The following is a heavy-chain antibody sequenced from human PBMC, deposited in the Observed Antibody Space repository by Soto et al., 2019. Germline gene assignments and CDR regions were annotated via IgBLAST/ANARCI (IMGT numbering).Heavy chain of an antibody. CDR1: GASISSGGYY. CDR3: ARGATVTQYDY. Sequence: PSETLSLTCTVSGASISSGGYYWSWVRQRPGKGLEWIGFISYSGTTNYNPSLKSRVTISVDTSRSQISLKVSSLTAADSAVYYCARGATVTQYDYWGQGTLVTVSS. V-gene: IGHV4-61*08. D-gene: IGHD4-17*01. CDR2: ISYSGTT. J-gene: IGHJ4*02.